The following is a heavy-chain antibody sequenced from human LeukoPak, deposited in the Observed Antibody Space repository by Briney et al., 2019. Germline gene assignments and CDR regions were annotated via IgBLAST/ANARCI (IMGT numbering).Heavy chain of an antibody. CDR2: IYPGDSDT. V-gene: IGHV5-51*01. D-gene: IGHD3-9*01. Sequence: GESLKISCKGSGYTFTNYWIGWVRQMPGKGLEFMGIIYPGDSDTRYSPSFQGQVTISADKSISTAYLQWSSLKASDTAMYYCARSMGGYYNGFDYWGQGTLVTVSS. J-gene: IGHJ4*02. CDR1: GYTFTNYW. CDR3: ARSMGGYYNGFDY.